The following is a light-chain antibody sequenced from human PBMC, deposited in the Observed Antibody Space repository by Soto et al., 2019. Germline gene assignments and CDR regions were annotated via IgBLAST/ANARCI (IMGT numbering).Light chain of an antibody. CDR1: QSVGSY. J-gene: IGKJ3*01. V-gene: IGKV3-20*01. CDR2: GAS. CDR3: QQYDASPFT. Sequence: EIVLIQSPATLSLSPGERATLSCRASQSVGSYLAWYQHKPGQAPRLLIHGASSRATGIPDRFSGSGSGTDFTLTISRLEPEDFAVYYCQQYDASPFTFGPGTKVDIK.